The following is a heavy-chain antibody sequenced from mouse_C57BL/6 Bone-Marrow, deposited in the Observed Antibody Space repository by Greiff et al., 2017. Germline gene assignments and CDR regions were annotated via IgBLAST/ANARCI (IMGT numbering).Heavy chain of an antibody. D-gene: IGHD1-1*01. J-gene: IGHJ1*03. CDR3: ARINYYGSSRYFDV. Sequence: VQLKESGPGLVKPSQSLSLTCSVTGYSITSGYYWNWIRQFPGNKLEWMGYISYDGSNNYNPSLQNRIPITRDTSKNQFFLKLNSVTTEDTATYYCARINYYGSSRYFDVWGTGTTVTVSS. V-gene: IGHV3-6*01. CDR1: GYSITSGYY. CDR2: ISYDGSN.